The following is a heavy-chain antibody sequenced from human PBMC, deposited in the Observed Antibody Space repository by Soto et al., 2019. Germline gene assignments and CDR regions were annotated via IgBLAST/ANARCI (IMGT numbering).Heavy chain of an antibody. D-gene: IGHD5-12*01. CDR2: IRTKANSYAT. CDR3: TRPPSWLLGYGMDV. CDR1: GFTFSGSA. J-gene: IGHJ6*02. V-gene: IGHV3-73*01. Sequence: GGSMRLSCAVSGFTFSGSAMHWVRQASGKGLEWVGRIRTKANSYATTYAASVQGRFTISRDDSKNTAYLQMNSLKTEDTAVYYCTRPPSWLLGYGMDVWGQGTTVPVSS.